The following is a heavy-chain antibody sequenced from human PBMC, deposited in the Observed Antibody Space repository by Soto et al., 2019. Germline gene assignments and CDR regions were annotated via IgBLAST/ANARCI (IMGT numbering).Heavy chain of an antibody. J-gene: IGHJ4*02. CDR1: GFTFSSYA. CDR2: ISGSGGST. Sequence: PGGSLRLSCAASGFTFSSYAMSWVRQAPGKGLEWVSAISGSGGSTYYADSVKGRFTISRDNSNNTLYLQMNSLRAEDTAVYYCAKGKYGLGLPTDYWGQGTMVTVSS. D-gene: IGHD3-10*01. V-gene: IGHV3-23*01. CDR3: AKGKYGLGLPTDY.